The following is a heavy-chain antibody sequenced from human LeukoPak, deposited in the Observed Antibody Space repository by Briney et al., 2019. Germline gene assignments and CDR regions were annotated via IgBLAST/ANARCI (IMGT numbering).Heavy chain of an antibody. D-gene: IGHD6-13*01. J-gene: IGHJ4*02. Sequence: GGSLRLSCAASGFTFSSYAMSWVRQAPGKGLEWVSAISGSGGSTYYADSVKGRFTISRDNSKNPLYLQMNSLRAEDTAVYYCAKAGLSGSSSWYYFDYWGQGTLVTVSS. CDR2: ISGSGGST. CDR3: AKAGLSGSSSWYYFDY. V-gene: IGHV3-23*01. CDR1: GFTFSSYA.